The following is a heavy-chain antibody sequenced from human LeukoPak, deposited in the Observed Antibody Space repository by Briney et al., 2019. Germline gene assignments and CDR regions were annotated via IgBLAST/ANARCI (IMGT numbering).Heavy chain of an antibody. CDR1: GGSFSGYY. Sequence: SETPSLTCAVYGGSFSGYYWSWIRQPPGKGLEWIGEINHSGSTNYNPSLKSRVAISVDTSKNQFSLKLSSVTAADTAVYYCARGLISSWYVNYYYMDVWGKGTTVTVSS. CDR3: ARGLISSWYVNYYYMDV. D-gene: IGHD6-13*01. J-gene: IGHJ6*03. V-gene: IGHV4-34*01. CDR2: INHSGST.